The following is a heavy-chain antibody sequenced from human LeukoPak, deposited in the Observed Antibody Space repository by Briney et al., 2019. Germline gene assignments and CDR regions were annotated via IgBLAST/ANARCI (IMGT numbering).Heavy chain of an antibody. CDR3: ARGGFYDFWSGYYWAY. J-gene: IGHJ4*02. D-gene: IGHD3-3*01. CDR2: ISNSGLTI. V-gene: IGHV3-48*04. Sequence: GGSLRLSCAASGFTFTSYAMNWVRQAPGKGLEWLSYISNSGLTIHYADSVKGRFTISRDNAKNTLSLQMNSLRAEDTAVYYCARGGFYDFWSGYYWAYWGQGTLVTVSS. CDR1: GFTFTSYA.